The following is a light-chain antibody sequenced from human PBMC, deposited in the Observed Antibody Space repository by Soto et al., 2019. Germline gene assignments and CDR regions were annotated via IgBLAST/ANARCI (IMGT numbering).Light chain of an antibody. Sequence: DMQMTQSPSTLSASVGDRVTITCRASQSISSWLAWYQQKPGKAPKLVIYKASSLESGVPSRFSGSGSGTEFTLTISNLQPDDFATYYCQQYNSYPYTFGQGTKLEIK. CDR3: QQYNSYPYT. CDR2: KAS. J-gene: IGKJ2*01. CDR1: QSISSW. V-gene: IGKV1-5*03.